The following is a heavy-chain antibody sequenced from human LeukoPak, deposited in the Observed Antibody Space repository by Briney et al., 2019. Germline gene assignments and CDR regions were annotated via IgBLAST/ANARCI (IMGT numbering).Heavy chain of an antibody. J-gene: IGHJ4*02. CDR1: GYTFTSYY. D-gene: IGHD2-15*01. V-gene: IGHV1-46*01. CDR3: ARLGYCSGGSCYGVDFDY. CDR2: INPSGGST. Sequence: ASVKVSCKASGYTFTSYYMHWVGQAPGQGLEWMGIINPSGGSTSYAQKFQGRVTMTRDMSTSTVYMELSSLRSEDTAVYYCARLGYCSGGSCYGVDFDYWGQGTLVTVSS.